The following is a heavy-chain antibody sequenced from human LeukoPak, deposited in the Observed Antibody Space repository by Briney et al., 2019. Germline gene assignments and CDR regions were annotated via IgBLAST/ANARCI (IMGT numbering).Heavy chain of an antibody. Sequence: GESLKISCQGSGYRFTNHWIAWVRQMPGKGLEWMGIIHPGDSDTRYSPSFQGQVTISADKSINTAYLQWSSLKAPDTAMYYCARGGAADRFDYWGQGTLVTVSS. CDR3: ARGGAADRFDY. CDR2: IHPGDSDT. J-gene: IGHJ4*02. CDR1: GYRFTNHW. D-gene: IGHD6-13*01. V-gene: IGHV5-51*01.